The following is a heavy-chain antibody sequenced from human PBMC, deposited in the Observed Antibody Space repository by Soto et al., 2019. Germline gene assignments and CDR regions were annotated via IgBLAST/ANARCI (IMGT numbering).Heavy chain of an antibody. CDR3: AREKRITMIVVVTSNWFDP. V-gene: IGHV4-34*01. D-gene: IGHD3-22*01. J-gene: IGHJ5*02. Sequence: PSDTLSLTCAVYGGTFSGYYWSWIRQPPGKGLEWIGEINHSGSTNYNPSLKSRVTISVDTSKNQFSLKLSSVTAADTAVYYCAREKRITMIVVVTSNWFDPWGQGTLVTVS. CDR1: GGTFSGYY. CDR2: INHSGST.